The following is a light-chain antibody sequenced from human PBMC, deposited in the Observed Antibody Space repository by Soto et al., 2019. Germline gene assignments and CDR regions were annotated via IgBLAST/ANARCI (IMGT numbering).Light chain of an antibody. V-gene: IGKV3D-15*01. J-gene: IGKJ5*01. CDR3: QQYHNWPLIT. Sequence: EIVLTQSPGTLSLSPGERATLSCGASQSVTSNYLAWYQQKPGQAPRLLIFGASIRVRGIPDRLSGSGSGTEFTLTISSLQSEDFAVYYCQQYHNWPLITFGQGTRLEIK. CDR2: GAS. CDR1: QSVTSN.